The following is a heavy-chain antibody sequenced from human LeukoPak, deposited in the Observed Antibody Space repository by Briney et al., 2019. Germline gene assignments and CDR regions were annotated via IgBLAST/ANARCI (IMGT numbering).Heavy chain of an antibody. J-gene: IGHJ5*02. CDR2: IYHSGSS. CDR1: GYSISSGYY. V-gene: IGHV4-38-2*02. Sequence: SETLSLTCTVSGYSISSGYYWGWIRQPPGKGLEWIGSIYHSGSSYYNPSLKSRVTISVDTSKNHFSLKLSSVTAADTAVYYCARDSPFDPWGQGTLVTVSS. CDR3: ARDSPFDP.